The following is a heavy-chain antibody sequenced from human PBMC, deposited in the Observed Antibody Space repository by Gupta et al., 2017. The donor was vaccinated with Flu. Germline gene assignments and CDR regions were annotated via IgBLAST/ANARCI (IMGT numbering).Heavy chain of an antibody. V-gene: IGHV3-30*03. D-gene: IGHD1-1*01. Sequence: FIFSSYGMHWVRQAAGKGLEWLTVKANGERNKYYADYVRDRVTIARDNSKNTLLLKMSSLGAEDTSVYYSARDSGWKYVDDWGQGTRVTVSS. CDR3: ARDSGWKYVDD. CDR2: KANGERNK. CDR1: FIFSSYG. J-gene: IGHJ4*02.